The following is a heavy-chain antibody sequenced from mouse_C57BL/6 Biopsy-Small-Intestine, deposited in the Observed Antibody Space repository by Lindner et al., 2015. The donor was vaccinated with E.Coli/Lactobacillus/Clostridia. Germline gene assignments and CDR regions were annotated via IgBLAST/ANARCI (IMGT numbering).Heavy chain of an antibody. CDR3: ARHDY. V-gene: IGHV5-6*01. CDR1: GFTFSSYG. CDR2: ISSGGSYT. J-gene: IGHJ2*01. Sequence: SLKLSCAASGFTFSSYGMSWVRQTPDKRLEWVATISSGGSYTYYPDSVEGRFTISRDNAKNTLYLQMSSLKSEDTAMYYCARHDYWGQGTTLTVSS.